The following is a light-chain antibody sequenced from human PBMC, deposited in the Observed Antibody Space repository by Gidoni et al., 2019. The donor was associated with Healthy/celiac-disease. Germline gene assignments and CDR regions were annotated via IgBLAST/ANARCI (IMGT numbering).Light chain of an antibody. CDR1: QSVSSSY. Sequence: EIVLTQSPGTLSLSPGERATLSCRASQSVSSSYLAWYQQKPGQAPRLLIYGASSRATGIPDRFSGSGSGTDFTLTISRLEPEDFAVYYCQQYGSSPVGTFGQXTKLEIK. CDR3: QQYGSSPVGT. J-gene: IGKJ2*02. V-gene: IGKV3-20*01. CDR2: GAS.